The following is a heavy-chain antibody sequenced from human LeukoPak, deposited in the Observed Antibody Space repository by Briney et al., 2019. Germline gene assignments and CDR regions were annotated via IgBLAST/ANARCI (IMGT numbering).Heavy chain of an antibody. J-gene: IGHJ4*02. CDR3: ARESLTADPTLDY. Sequence: GASVKLSCTASGYTFTSHGISWVRQAPGQGLEWVGRTSAYNDDTKYAQKLQGRVTMTTDPSTSTTYMELRTLRSDDTALYYCARESLTADPTLDYWGQGTLVTVSS. CDR1: GYTFTSHG. CDR2: TSAYNDDT. V-gene: IGHV1-18*01. D-gene: IGHD2-15*01.